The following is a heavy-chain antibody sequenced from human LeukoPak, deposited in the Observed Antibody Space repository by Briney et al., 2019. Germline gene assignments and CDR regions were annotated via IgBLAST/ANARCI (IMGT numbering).Heavy chain of an antibody. V-gene: IGHV3-23*01. CDR2: ITDSGDST. CDR3: VKDARRTSCWYYFDS. D-gene: IGHD6-19*01. Sequence: GGSLRLSCTSSGFTFSYYGMGWVRQAPGKGLEWVSCITDSGDSTDFADSMKGRFTISRDNSKSTLSLQMDSLRADDTAVYYCVKDARRTSCWYYFDSWARESWSPSPQ. J-gene: IGHJ4*02. CDR1: GFTFSYYG.